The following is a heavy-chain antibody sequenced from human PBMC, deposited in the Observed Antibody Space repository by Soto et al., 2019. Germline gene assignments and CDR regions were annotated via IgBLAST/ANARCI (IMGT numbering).Heavy chain of an antibody. Sequence: QVQLQESGPGLVKPSGTLSLTCVVSGAFVTNGYSWSWVRQPPGKGLEWIGQIGYGGGPTYKTSLKGRATISLDTSSNHFPLTLNPVTAADAATYFGARGGDISGRGGGFARLDPWGQGILVAVSS. J-gene: IGHJ5*02. D-gene: IGHD6-19*01. CDR1: GAFVTNGYS. CDR3: ARGGDISGRGGGFARLDP. V-gene: IGHV4-4*02. CDR2: IGYGGGP.